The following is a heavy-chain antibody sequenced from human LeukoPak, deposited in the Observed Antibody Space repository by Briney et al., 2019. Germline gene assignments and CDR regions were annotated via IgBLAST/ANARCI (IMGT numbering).Heavy chain of an antibody. CDR2: ISGSGDST. J-gene: IGHJ4*02. D-gene: IGHD3-22*01. CDR1: GFTFSSYA. CDR3: AKDSPRGIVAPY. Sequence: GGSLRLSCAASGFTFSSYAMNWVRQAPGKGLEWVSAISGSGDSTYYADSVKGRFTISRDNSKNTLYLQMNSLRAEDTAVYYCAKDSPRGIVAPYWGQGTLVTVSS. V-gene: IGHV3-23*01.